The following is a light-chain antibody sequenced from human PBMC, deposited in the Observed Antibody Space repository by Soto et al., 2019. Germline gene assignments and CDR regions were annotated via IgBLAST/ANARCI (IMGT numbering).Light chain of an antibody. CDR2: VAS. V-gene: IGKV1-12*01. J-gene: IGKJ4*01. CDR1: QAIGNW. CDR3: QQTKSFPLT. Sequence: DIQMTQSPSSLSASVGDRVTITCRASQAIGNWLAWYQQKPGKAPKFLIYVASSLQSGAPSRFSGSGSGTDFSLTINGLQPEDFATYYCQQTKSFPLTFGGGTKVDIK.